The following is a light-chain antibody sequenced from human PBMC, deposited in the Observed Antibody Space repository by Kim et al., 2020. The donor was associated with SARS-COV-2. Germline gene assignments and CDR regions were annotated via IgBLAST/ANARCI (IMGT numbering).Light chain of an antibody. J-gene: IGKJ1*01. Sequence: DIQMTQSPSSLSASVGDRVTITCRASQGISNCLAWYQQKPGKVPKLLIYAASTLQSGVPSRFSGSGSGTDFTLTISSLQPEYVATYYCQKYNSAPRTFGQGTKVDIK. CDR1: QGISNC. CDR2: AAS. CDR3: QKYNSAPRT. V-gene: IGKV1-27*01.